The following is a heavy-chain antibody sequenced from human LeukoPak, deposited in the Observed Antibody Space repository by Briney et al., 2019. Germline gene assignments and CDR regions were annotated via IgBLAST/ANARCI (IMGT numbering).Heavy chain of an antibody. J-gene: IGHJ5*02. V-gene: IGHV3-30-3*01. Sequence: PGGSLRLSCAASGFTVSSNYMSWVRQAPGKGLEWVAVISYDGSNKYYADSVKGRFTISRDNAKNSLYLQMNSLRAEDTAVYYCASCFGSTSCRRGYNWFDPWGQGTLVTVSS. CDR2: ISYDGSNK. CDR3: ASCFGSTSCRRGYNWFDP. CDR1: GFTVSSNY. D-gene: IGHD2-2*01.